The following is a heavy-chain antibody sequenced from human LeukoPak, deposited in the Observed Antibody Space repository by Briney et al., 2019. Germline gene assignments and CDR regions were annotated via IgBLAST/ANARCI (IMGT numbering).Heavy chain of an antibody. Sequence: PSETLSLTCTVYGGSTGSDYWSWIRQPPGKGLEWIAYVYYSGVTGYNPSLKSRVAISIDTSKNQFSLNLSSVTAADTAVYYCARLSLHCSGGSCYRGAFDSWGQGTLVTVSS. CDR1: GGSTGSDY. J-gene: IGHJ4*02. D-gene: IGHD2-15*01. V-gene: IGHV4-59*08. CDR2: VYYSGVT. CDR3: ARLSLHCSGGSCYRGAFDS.